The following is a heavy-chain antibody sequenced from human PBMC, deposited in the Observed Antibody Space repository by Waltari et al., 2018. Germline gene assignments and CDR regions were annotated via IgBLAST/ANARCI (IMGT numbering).Heavy chain of an antibody. Sequence: EVQLVESGGGLVQPGGSLRLSCAASGFTFSDHYMDWVRQAPGKGLEWVGRTRNKANSYTTEYAASVKGRFTISRDDSKNSLYLQMNSLKTEDTAVYYCARARTGAFDIWGQGTMVTVSS. CDR3: ARARTGAFDI. J-gene: IGHJ3*02. V-gene: IGHV3-72*01. CDR1: GFTFSDHY. CDR2: TRNKANSYTT.